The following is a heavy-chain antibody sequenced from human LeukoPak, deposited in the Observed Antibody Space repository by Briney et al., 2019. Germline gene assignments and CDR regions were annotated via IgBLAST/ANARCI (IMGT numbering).Heavy chain of an antibody. CDR3: ARMVHESGWFDY. J-gene: IGHJ4*02. CDR1: GGSISSYYW. Sequence: TLSLTCTVSGGSISSYYWSWIRQPPGKALEWLALIDWDDDKYYSTSLKTRLTISKDTSKNQVVLTMTNMDPVDTATYYCARMVHESGWFDYWGQGTLVTVSS. D-gene: IGHD6-19*01. V-gene: IGHV2-70*18. CDR2: IDWDDDK.